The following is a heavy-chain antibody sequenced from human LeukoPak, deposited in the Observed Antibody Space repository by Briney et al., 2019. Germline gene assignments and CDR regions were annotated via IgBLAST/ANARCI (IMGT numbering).Heavy chain of an antibody. D-gene: IGHD3-10*01. Sequence: SETLSLTCVVYGGSFSGYYWSWIRQPPGKGLEWIGEINHSGSTNYNPSLKSRVTISVDTSKNQFSLKLSFVIAADTAVYYCARGSMVRGRNYYYYYMDVWGKGTTVTISS. V-gene: IGHV4-34*01. CDR2: INHSGST. J-gene: IGHJ6*03. CDR3: ARGSMVRGRNYYYYYMDV. CDR1: GGSFSGYY.